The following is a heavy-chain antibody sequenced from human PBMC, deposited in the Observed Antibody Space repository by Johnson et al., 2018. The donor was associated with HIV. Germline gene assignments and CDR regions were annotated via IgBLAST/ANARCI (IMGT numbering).Heavy chain of an antibody. Sequence: MQLVESGGDLVQPGGSLRLSCIGSGFTFSHNWMSWVRQAPGKGPEWVANINHDVSAIHYVDSVKGRFTISRDNAKRSLFLQMNSLRAEDTALYYCARLDEIAAAGTGDAFDIWGQGTMVTVSS. V-gene: IGHV3-7*03. CDR1: GFTFSHNW. CDR2: INHDVSAI. D-gene: IGHD6-13*01. CDR3: ARLDEIAAAGTGDAFDI. J-gene: IGHJ3*02.